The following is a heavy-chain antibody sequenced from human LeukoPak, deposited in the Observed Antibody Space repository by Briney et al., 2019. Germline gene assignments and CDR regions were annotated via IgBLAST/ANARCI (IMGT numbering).Heavy chain of an antibody. J-gene: IGHJ3*02. CDR2: IYYSGST. V-gene: IGHV4-59*01. CDR1: GGSISSYY. Sequence: PSETLSLTCTVSGGSISSYYWSWIRQPPGKGLEWIGYIYYSGSTNYNPSLKSRVTISVDTSKNQFSLKLSSVTAADTAVYYCARDGYYDSSGYYSAFDIWGQGTMVTVSS. CDR3: ARDGYYDSSGYYSAFDI. D-gene: IGHD3-22*01.